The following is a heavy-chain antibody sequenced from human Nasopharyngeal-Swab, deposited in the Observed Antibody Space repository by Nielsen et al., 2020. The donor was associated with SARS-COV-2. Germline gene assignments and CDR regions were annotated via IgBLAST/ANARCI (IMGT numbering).Heavy chain of an antibody. CDR1: GYSFTSYW. D-gene: IGHD2-15*01. V-gene: IGHV5-51*01. Sequence: KVSCKGSGYSFTSYWIGWVRQMPGKGLEWMGIIYPGDSDTRYSPSFQGQVTISADKSISTAYLQWSSLKASDTAMYYCARRRGGSRTHYYGMDVWGQGTTVTVSS. CDR2: IYPGDSDT. J-gene: IGHJ6*02. CDR3: ARRRGGSRTHYYGMDV.